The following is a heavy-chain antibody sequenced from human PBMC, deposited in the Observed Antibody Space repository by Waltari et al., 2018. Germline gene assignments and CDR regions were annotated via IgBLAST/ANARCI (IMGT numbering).Heavy chain of an antibody. J-gene: IGHJ4*02. D-gene: IGHD6-6*01. V-gene: IGHV3-23*01. CDR2: IGGGGGST. Sequence: EVQLLESGGGLVQPGGSLRLSCAASGFTFSSYAMSWSRQAPGKGLEWVSAIGGGGGSTYSADSVKSRFPITSNSSKNTLYLQMNSLRAEDTAVYYCAKSYSSSSAGDYWGQGTLVTVSS. CDR3: AKSYSSSSAGDY. CDR1: GFTFSSYA.